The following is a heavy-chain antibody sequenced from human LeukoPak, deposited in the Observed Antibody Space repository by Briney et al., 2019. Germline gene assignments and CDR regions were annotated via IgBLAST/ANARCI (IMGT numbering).Heavy chain of an antibody. J-gene: IGHJ3*02. CDR3: ARHVGDAFDI. V-gene: IGHV4-4*07. CDR2: IYTTGSS. CDR1: GGSISSYY. D-gene: IGHD1-26*01. Sequence: SETLSLTGTGSGGSISSYYWSWIRQPAGKGQVWLRRIYTTGSSNYNPSLKSRVTMSVDTSKNQFSLKLSSVTAADTAVYYCARHVGDAFDIWGQGTMVTVSS.